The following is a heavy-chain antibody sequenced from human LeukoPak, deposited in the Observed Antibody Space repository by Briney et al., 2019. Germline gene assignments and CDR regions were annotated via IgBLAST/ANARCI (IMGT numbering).Heavy chain of an antibody. CDR2: IWYDGSNK. CDR1: GFTFSSYG. Sequence: GRSLRLSCAASGFTFSSYGVHWVRQAPGKGLEWVAVIWYDGSNKYYADSVKGRFTISRDNSKNTLYLQMNSLRAEDTAVYYCAKGNCGGDCYSQSHYYYYYMDVWGKGTTVTVSS. CDR3: AKGNCGGDCYSQSHYYYYYMDV. V-gene: IGHV3-33*06. J-gene: IGHJ6*03. D-gene: IGHD2-21*02.